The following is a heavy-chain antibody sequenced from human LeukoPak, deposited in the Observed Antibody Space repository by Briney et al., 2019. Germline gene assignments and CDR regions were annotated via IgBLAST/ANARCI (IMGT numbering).Heavy chain of an antibody. CDR3: ARGGIRTAASNFNC. V-gene: IGHV1-2*02. J-gene: IGHJ4*02. CDR1: GYTFTVSF. D-gene: IGHD6-13*01. CDR2: INANSGST. Sequence: ASVKVSCKPSGYTFTVSFMHWVRQAPGQGLEWMGWINANSGSTKYAQKFQGRVTMTRDTAISTAYMELSRLRSDDTAVYYCARGGIRTAASNFNCGGQRTLVTVS.